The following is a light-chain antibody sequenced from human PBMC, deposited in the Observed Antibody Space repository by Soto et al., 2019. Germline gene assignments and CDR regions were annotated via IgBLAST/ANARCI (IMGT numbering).Light chain of an antibody. CDR1: SSDVGGYNY. Sequence: QSALTQPRSVSGSPGQSVTISCTGTSSDVGGYNYVPWYQQHPGKAHKLMIYDVSKRPSGVPDRFSGSKSGHTSPLTISWIQAEDEADYYCCSYAGSYTVVFGGGTKLTVL. CDR2: DVS. CDR3: CSYAGSYTVV. J-gene: IGLJ2*01. V-gene: IGLV2-11*01.